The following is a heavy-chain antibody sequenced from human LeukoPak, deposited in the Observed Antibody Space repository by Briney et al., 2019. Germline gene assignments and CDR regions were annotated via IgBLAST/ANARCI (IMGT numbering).Heavy chain of an antibody. V-gene: IGHV4-31*03. CDR3: ARENDYGGNRGDY. D-gene: IGHD4-23*01. J-gene: IGHJ4*02. CDR1: GGSISSGGYY. CDR2: IYYSGST. Sequence: PSETLSLTCTVSGGSISSGGYYWSWIHQHPGKGLEWIGYIYYSGSTYYNPSLKSRVTISVDTSKNQFSLKLSSVTAADTAVYYCARENDYGGNRGDYWGQGTLVTVSS.